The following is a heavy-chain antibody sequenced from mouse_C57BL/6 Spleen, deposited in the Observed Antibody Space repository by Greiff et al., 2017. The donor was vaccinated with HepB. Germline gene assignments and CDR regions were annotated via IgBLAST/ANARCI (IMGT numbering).Heavy chain of an antibody. V-gene: IGHV1-82*01. CDR2: IYPGDGDT. J-gene: IGHJ1*03. Sequence: QVQLQQSGPELVKPGASVKISCKASGYAFSSSWMNWVKQRPGKGLEWIGRIYPGDGDTNYNGKFKGKATLTADKSSSTAYMQLSSLTSEDSAVYFCARCPQNYYGSSYGYFDVWGTGTTVTVSS. CDR3: ARCPQNYYGSSYGYFDV. CDR1: GYAFSSSW. D-gene: IGHD1-1*01.